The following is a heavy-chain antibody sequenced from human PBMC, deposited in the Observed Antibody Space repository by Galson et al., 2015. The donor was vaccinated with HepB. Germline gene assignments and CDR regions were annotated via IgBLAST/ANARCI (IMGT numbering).Heavy chain of an antibody. CDR2: ISGSGGST. D-gene: IGHD2-2*01. Sequence: SLRLSCEASGFTFSSYAMSWVRHAPGKGLEWDSAISGSGGSTYYADSVKGRFTISRDNSKNTLYLQMNSLRAEDTAVYYCAKDIVVVPAATIYYYYYGMDVWGQGTTVTVSS. V-gene: IGHV3-23*01. J-gene: IGHJ6*02. CDR3: AKDIVVVPAATIYYYYYGMDV. CDR1: GFTFSSYA.